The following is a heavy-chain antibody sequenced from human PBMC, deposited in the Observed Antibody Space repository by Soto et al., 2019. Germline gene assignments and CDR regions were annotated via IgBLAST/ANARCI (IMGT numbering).Heavy chain of an antibody. D-gene: IGHD3-9*01. V-gene: IGHV4-39*01. CDR2: IYYSGST. J-gene: IGHJ3*02. CDR3: AGLNRYFRRRDGYNPNACDI. CDR1: GGSISSSSYY. Sequence: QLQLQESGPGLVKPSETLSLTCTVSGGSISSSSYYWGWIRQPPGKGLEWIGSIYYSGSTYYNPSLKSRLIISVDTSKNQFSLKMSYVTAADTAVYYCAGLNRYFRRRDGYNPNACDIWGQGTMVTVSS.